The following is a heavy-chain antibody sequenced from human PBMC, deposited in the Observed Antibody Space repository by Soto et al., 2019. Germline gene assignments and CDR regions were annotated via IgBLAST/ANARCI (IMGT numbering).Heavy chain of an antibody. V-gene: IGHV1-69*12. J-gene: IGHJ4*02. CDR2: IIPIFGTA. Sequence: QVQLVQSGAEVKKPGSSVKVSCKASGGTFSSYAISWVRQAPGQGLEWMGGIIPIFGTANYAQKFQGRVTITADESTSTAYMELSSLRSEDTAVYYCARGLQRYGDYGPWSRAINYFDYWGQGTLVTVSS. CDR1: GGTFSSYA. D-gene: IGHD4-17*01. CDR3: ARGLQRYGDYGPWSRAINYFDY.